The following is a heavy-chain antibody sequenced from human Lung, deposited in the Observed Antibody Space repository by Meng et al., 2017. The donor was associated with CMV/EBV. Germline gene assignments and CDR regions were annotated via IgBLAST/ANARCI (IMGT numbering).Heavy chain of an antibody. J-gene: IGHJ4*02. CDR3: ARRRGGSSWGDVDD. V-gene: IGHV1-8*01. CDR2: MNPNSGNT. Sequence: ASVKVSCKASGYTFTSYDINWVRQATGQGLEWMGWMNPNSGNTGYAQNFQGRVTMTRNTSISTVYMELSRLRSEDTAVYYCARRRGGSSWGDVDDWGQGTLVTVSS. CDR1: GYTFTSYD. D-gene: IGHD6-6*01.